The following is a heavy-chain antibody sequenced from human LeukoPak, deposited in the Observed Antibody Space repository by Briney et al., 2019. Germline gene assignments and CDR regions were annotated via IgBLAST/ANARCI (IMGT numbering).Heavy chain of an antibody. D-gene: IGHD3-10*01. CDR1: GGSISSSSYY. Sequence: SETLSLTCTVSGGSISSSSYYWGWIRQPPGKGLEWIGSIYYSGGTYYNPSLKSRVTISVDTSKNQFSLKLSSVTAADTAVYYCATYYYGSGSYSDWFDPWGQGTLVTVSS. CDR2: IYYSGGT. J-gene: IGHJ5*02. CDR3: ATYYYGSGSYSDWFDP. V-gene: IGHV4-39*01.